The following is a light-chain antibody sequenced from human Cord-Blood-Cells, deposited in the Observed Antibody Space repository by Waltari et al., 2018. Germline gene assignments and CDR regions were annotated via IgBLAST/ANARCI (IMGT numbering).Light chain of an antibody. J-gene: IGLJ3*02. V-gene: IGLV3-27*01. CDR1: VLAKKKY. CDR3: YSAADNNLV. Sequence: SYELTQPSSVSVSPGQTARITCPGDVLAKKKYARWFQQKPGQAPVMVIYKDSERPSGIPERFSGSSSGTTVTLTISGAQVEGEADYYCYSAADNNLVFGGGTKLTVL. CDR2: KDS.